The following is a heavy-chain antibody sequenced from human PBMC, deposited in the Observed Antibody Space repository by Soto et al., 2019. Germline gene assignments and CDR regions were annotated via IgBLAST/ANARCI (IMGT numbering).Heavy chain of an antibody. D-gene: IGHD3-10*01. CDR1: GGSFSGYY. V-gene: IGHV4-34*01. CDR3: ARGRPRYYYGSGRIPYYGMDV. Sequence: SETLSLTCAVYGGSFSGYYWSWIRQPPGKGLEWIGEINHSGSTNYNPSLKSRVTISVDTSKNQFSLKLSSVTAADTAVYYCARGRPRYYYGSGRIPYYGMDVWGQGTTVTVSS. J-gene: IGHJ6*02. CDR2: INHSGST.